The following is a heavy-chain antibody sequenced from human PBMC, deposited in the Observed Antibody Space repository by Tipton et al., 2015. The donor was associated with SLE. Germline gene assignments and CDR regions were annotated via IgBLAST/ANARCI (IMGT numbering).Heavy chain of an antibody. D-gene: IGHD2-15*01. CDR2: AHYSGIT. CDR1: GGSINSYY. V-gene: IGHV4-39*07. J-gene: IGHJ1*01. Sequence: TLSLTCTVSGGSINSYYWGWIRQPPGKGLEWIGSAHYSGITYYNPSLKSRVTISVDTSKNQLSLRLSSVTAADTAVYYCARQGSGELVVVVAVTGALESWGQGTLVTVSS. CDR3: ARQGSGELVVVVAVTGALES.